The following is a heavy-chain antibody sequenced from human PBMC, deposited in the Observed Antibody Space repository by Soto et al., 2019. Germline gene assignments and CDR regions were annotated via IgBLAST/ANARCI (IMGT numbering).Heavy chain of an antibody. J-gene: IGHJ4*02. Sequence: QVQLVQSGAEVKKPGASVKVSCKASGYPFTSNAIHWVRQAPGQRLEWMGWINAGNGNTKYSQKFQDRVTIIRDTTASTAYMDLKSLTSEDSAVYYCARDVEYTYGIDYWGQGTLVSVSS. CDR1: GYPFTSNA. CDR2: INAGNGNT. D-gene: IGHD2-2*02. CDR3: ARDVEYTYGIDY. V-gene: IGHV1-3*01.